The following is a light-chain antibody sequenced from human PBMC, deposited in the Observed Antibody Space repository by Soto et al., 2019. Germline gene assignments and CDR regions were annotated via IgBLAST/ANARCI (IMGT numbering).Light chain of an antibody. Sequence: IQLTQSPSFLSASVGDRVTITCRASQGISSYLAWYQQKPGKAPNLLIYDASSLESGVPSRFSGSGSGTEFTLTISSLQPDDFATYYCQQYNSYSRTFGQGTKVDIK. CDR3: QQYNSYSRT. V-gene: IGKV1-9*01. CDR1: QGISSY. J-gene: IGKJ1*01. CDR2: DAS.